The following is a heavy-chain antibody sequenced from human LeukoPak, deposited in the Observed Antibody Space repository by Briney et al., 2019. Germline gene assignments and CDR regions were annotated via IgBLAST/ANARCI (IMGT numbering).Heavy chain of an antibody. J-gene: IGHJ4*02. CDR3: VKAYTRSDEVLHY. Sequence: GGSLRLSCAASGFTFHDYAMHWVRQVPGKGLEWVSLISGNGYDTYYSDSVKGRFTISRDNSKNSLFLQMNSLRTGDTALYYCVKAYTRSDEVLHYWGQGTLVTVSS. V-gene: IGHV3-43*02. CDR2: ISGNGYDT. CDR1: GFTFHDYA. D-gene: IGHD3-16*01.